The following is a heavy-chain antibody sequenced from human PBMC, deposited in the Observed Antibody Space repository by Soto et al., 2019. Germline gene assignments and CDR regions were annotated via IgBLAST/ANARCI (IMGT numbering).Heavy chain of an antibody. V-gene: IGHV4-31*03. J-gene: IGHJ4*02. D-gene: IGHD1-26*01. CDR2: IYYSGST. Sequence: PSETLSLTCTVSGGSISSGGYYWNWIRQHPGKGLEWIGYIYYSGSTYYNPSLKSRVTISVDTSKNQFSLKLSSVTAADTAVYYCARDPVGVTHFDYWGQGALVTVSS. CDR3: ARDPVGVTHFDY. CDR1: GGSISSGGYY.